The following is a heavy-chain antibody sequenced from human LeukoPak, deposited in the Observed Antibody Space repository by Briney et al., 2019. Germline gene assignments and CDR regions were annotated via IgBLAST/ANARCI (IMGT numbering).Heavy chain of an antibody. CDR1: GLTVGGIY. J-gene: IGHJ5*02. V-gene: IGHV3-53*01. CDR3: ARGIQAGNFFDA. CDR2: IYSGGTT. Sequence: PGGPLRLSCAASGLTVGGIYRSWVAQAQGKGLEWVSVIYSGGTTYYADSVRGRFTISRDNSKNMLYLQMNSLRAEDTAVYYCARGIQAGNFFDAWGQGALVTVSS.